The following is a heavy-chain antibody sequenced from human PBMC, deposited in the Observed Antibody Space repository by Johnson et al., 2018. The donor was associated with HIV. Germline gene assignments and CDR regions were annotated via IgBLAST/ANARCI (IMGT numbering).Heavy chain of an antibody. CDR3: ARERSYSSSWYGDAFDI. J-gene: IGHJ3*02. CDR2: IQSAGSDE. CDR1: GFTFSNFG. V-gene: IGHV3-33*05. D-gene: IGHD6-13*01. Sequence: QVQLVESGGGVVQPGGSLRLSCAASGFTFSNFGMHWVRQAPGKGLEWVAVIQSAGSDECYADSVKGRFTISRDNSKTTLNLQMNSLRAEDTAVYYCARERSYSSSWYGDAFDIWGQGTMVTVSS.